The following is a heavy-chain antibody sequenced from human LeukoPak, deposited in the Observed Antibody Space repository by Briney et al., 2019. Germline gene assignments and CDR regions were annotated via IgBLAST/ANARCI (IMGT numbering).Heavy chain of an antibody. Sequence: PGGSLRLSCAASGFTFSNYAMNWVRQAPGKGLEWVSAISDGAGGRTYYTDSVKGRFTISRDNSKNTLYLQLNSLRAEDTAVYYCAKEDVDTSFDYWGQGTLVIVSS. J-gene: IGHJ4*02. CDR2: ISDGAGGRT. V-gene: IGHV3-23*01. D-gene: IGHD5-18*01. CDR3: AKEDVDTSFDY. CDR1: GFTFSNYA.